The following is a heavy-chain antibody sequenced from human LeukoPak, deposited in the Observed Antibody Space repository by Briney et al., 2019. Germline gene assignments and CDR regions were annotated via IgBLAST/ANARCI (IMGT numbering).Heavy chain of an antibody. CDR2: ISGSGGST. Sequence: GGSLRLSCAASGFTFSSYGMSWVRQAPGKGLEWVSAISGSGGSTYYADSVKGRFTISRDNSKDTLYLQMNSLRAEDTAVYYCAKDYYDFWSGYPNFDYWGQGTLVTVSS. J-gene: IGHJ4*02. V-gene: IGHV3-23*01. CDR1: GFTFSSYG. CDR3: AKDYYDFWSGYPNFDY. D-gene: IGHD3-3*01.